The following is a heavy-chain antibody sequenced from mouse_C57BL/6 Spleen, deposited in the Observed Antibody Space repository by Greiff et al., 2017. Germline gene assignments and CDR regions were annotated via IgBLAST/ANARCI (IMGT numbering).Heavy chain of an antibody. CDR2: IYPGDGDT. V-gene: IGHV1-82*01. Sequence: VQLQQSGPELVKPGASVQISCKASGYAFSSSWMNWVKQRPGKGLEWIGRIYPGDGDTNYNGKFKGKATLTADKSSSTAYMQLSSLTSEDSAVYFCASQGFAYWGQGTLVTVSA. CDR3: ASQGFAY. CDR1: GYAFSSSW. J-gene: IGHJ3*01.